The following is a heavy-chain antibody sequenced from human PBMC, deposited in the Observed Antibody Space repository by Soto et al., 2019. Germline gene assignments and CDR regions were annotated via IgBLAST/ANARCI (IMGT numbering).Heavy chain of an antibody. V-gene: IGHV4-34*01. CDR2: IKHSGLT. CDR3: ARVYTTTWAPEALDI. CDR1: GGSFNDYY. D-gene: IGHD2-2*01. Sequence: QVQLQQWGAGLLKPSETLSLTCAVSGGSFNDYYWSWIRQPPGKGLEWIGAIKHSGLTNYNSSLKTRIPRSVETAKDRLSLKPRSVTAADTAVYCSARVYTTTWAPEALDIWGQGTVVTVSS. J-gene: IGHJ3*02.